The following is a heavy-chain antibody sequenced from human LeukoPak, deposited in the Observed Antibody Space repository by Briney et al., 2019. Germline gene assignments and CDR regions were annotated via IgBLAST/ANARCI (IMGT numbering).Heavy chain of an antibody. V-gene: IGHV3-23*01. D-gene: IGHD6-13*01. CDR1: GFTFSNYA. Sequence: GGSLRLSCAASGFTFSNYAMSWVRQAPGKGLEWVSTISGNGGSTYYADSVKGRVTISRDNSKNTVYLQMSSLRVEDTAVYYCAKRIAATSFDYWGQGTLVTVSS. CDR3: AKRIAATSFDY. J-gene: IGHJ4*02. CDR2: ISGNGGST.